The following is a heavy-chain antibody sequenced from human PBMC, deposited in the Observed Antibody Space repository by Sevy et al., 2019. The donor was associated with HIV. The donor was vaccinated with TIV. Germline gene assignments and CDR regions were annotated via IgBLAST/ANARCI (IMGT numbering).Heavy chain of an antibody. CDR2: IYYRGST. Sequence: SETLSLTCTVSGDSISSNYWDWIRQPPGKGMGWVGYIYYRGSTNNNPPLKSRVTISVDTSKNQFSLRLSSVTAADTAVYYCARQSVTYDILTGWNYYGVDVWGQGTTVTVSS. CDR3: ARQSVTYDILTGWNYYGVDV. CDR1: GDSISSNY. D-gene: IGHD3-9*01. J-gene: IGHJ6*02. V-gene: IGHV4-59*08.